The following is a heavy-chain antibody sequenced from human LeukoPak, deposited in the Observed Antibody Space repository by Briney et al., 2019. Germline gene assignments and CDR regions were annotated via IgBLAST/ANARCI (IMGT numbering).Heavy chain of an antibody. V-gene: IGHV3-23*01. D-gene: IGHD2-15*01. J-gene: IGHJ4*02. CDR3: AKLIVVVVAAIDY. CDR1: GFTFSSYG. Sequence: GGSLRLSCAASGFTFSSYGMSWVRQAPGKGLEWVSAISGSGGSTYYADSVKGRFTISRDNSKNTLYLQMNSLRAEDTAVYYCAKLIVVVVAAIDYWGQGTLVTVSS. CDR2: ISGSGGST.